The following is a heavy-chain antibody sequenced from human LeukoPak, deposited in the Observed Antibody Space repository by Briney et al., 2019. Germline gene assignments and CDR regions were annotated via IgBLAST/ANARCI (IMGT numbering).Heavy chain of an antibody. CDR1: GFTFDDYA. V-gene: IGHV3-9*01. CDR3: AKDYYYDSSGPNFDY. J-gene: IGHJ4*02. D-gene: IGHD3-22*01. CDR2: ISWNSGSI. Sequence: GGSLRLSCAASGFTFDDYAMHWVRQAPGKGLEWVSGISWNSGSIGYADSVKGRFTISRDNAKNSLYLQMNSLRAEDTALYYRAKDYYYDSSGPNFDYWGQGTLVTVSS.